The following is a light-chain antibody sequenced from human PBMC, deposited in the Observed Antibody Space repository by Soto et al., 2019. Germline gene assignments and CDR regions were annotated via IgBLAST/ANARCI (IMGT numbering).Light chain of an antibody. CDR1: SSDVGSYNL. CDR3: CSYAGNSIYV. J-gene: IGLJ1*01. CDR2: EGS. Sequence: QSVLTEPASVSVSPGQSITISCTGTSSDVGSYNLVSWYQQHPGKAPKVMICEGSKRPSGVSNRFSASKSGTTASLTISGLQAEDEADYYCCSYAGNSIYVFGTGTKVTVL. V-gene: IGLV2-23*01.